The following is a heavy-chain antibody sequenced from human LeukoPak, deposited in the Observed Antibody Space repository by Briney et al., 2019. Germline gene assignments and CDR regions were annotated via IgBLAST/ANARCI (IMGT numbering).Heavy chain of an antibody. CDR3: ARGKSLGINWYFDL. D-gene: IGHD7-27*01. Sequence: NPSETLSLTCTVSGGSISSYYWSWIRQPPGKGLEWIGYIYYSGSTNYNPSLKSRVTISVDTSKNQFSLKLSSVTAADTAVYYCARGKSLGINWYFDLWGRGTLVTVSS. V-gene: IGHV4-59*01. J-gene: IGHJ2*01. CDR2: IYYSGST. CDR1: GGSISSYY.